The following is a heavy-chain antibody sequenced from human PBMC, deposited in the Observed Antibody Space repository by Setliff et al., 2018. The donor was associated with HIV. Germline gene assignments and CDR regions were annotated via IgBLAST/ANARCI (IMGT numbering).Heavy chain of an antibody. CDR3: ARRTFGSGRFDP. CDR1: GDSMTSGSFY. J-gene: IGHJ5*02. V-gene: IGHV4-61*09. CDR2: VHSTLST. D-gene: IGHD6-19*01. Sequence: SETLSLTCTVPGDSMTSGSFYWSWVLQPAGKGLECIGQVHSTLSTNYNPSLKSRLSISADTSKNQFSLNLRFVTAADTALYYCARRTFGSGRFDPWAREPRSPSPQ.